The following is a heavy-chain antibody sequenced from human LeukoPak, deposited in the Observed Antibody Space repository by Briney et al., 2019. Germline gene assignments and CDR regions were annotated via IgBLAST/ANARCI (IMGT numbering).Heavy chain of an antibody. V-gene: IGHV3-53*01. CDR2: IYSDNT. D-gene: IGHD5-18*01. J-gene: IGHJ4*02. CDR3: ARVSARGYSYPFDY. CDR1: GFTFSSYW. Sequence: GGSLRLSCAASGFTFSSYWMSWVRQAPGKGLEWVSFIYSDNTHYSDSVKGRFTISRDNSKNTLYLQMNSLRAEDTAVYYCARVSARGYSYPFDYWGQGTLVTVSS.